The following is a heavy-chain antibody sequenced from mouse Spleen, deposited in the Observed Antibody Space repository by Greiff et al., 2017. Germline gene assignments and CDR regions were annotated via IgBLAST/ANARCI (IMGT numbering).Heavy chain of an antibody. D-gene: IGHD2-10*02. J-gene: IGHJ3*01. CDR1: GFTFSSYA. CDR2: ISSGGSYT. Sequence: EVQLVESGGGLVKPGGSLKLSCAASGFTFSSYAMSWVRQTPEKRLEWVATISSGGSYTYYPDSVKGRFTISRDNAKNTLYLQMSSLRSEDTAMYYCARQGLYGNYFAYWGQGTLVTVSA. CDR3: ARQGLYGNYFAY. V-gene: IGHV5-9-3*01.